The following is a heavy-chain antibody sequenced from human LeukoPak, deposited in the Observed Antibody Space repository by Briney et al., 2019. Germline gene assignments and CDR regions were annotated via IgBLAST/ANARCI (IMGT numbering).Heavy chain of an antibody. CDR2: ISGNGGGT. J-gene: IGHJ4*02. D-gene: IGHD6-19*01. Sequence: GGSLRLSCSASGFTFNNYAMHWVRQSPGKGLEYVSTISGNGGGTYYADSVKGRFTISRHNSKNTLYLQMNGLRAEDTAVYYCARAPEWLIFDYWGQGTLVTVSS. V-gene: IGHV3-64*04. CDR1: GFTFNNYA. CDR3: ARAPEWLIFDY.